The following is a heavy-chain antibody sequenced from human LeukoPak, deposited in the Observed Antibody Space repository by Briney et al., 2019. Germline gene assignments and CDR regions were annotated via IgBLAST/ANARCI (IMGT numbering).Heavy chain of an antibody. J-gene: IGHJ5*02. CDR1: GFTFSSYA. V-gene: IGHV3-23*01. CDR3: AKGVVPAASPSIYNWFDP. CDR2: ISGSGGST. Sequence: PGGSLRLSCAASGFTFSSYAMSWVRQAPGTGLEWVSAISGSGGSTYYADSVKGRFTISRDNSKNTLYLQMNSLRAEDTAVYYCAKGVVPAASPSIYNWFDPWGQGTLVAVSS. D-gene: IGHD2-2*01.